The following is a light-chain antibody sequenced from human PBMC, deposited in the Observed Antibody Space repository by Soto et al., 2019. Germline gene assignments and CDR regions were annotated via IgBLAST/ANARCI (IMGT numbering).Light chain of an antibody. CDR1: QSVSRY. CDR2: ESS. V-gene: IGKV3-11*01. CDR3: QQRSTWPYT. J-gene: IGKJ2*01. Sequence: EIVLTQSPATLSLSPGERATLSCRASQSVSRYVAWYQQKPGQAPRLLIFESSTRATGIPARFRGSGSGTDFDLTISSLEPEDFAVYYCQQRSTWPYTFGQGTKVDIK.